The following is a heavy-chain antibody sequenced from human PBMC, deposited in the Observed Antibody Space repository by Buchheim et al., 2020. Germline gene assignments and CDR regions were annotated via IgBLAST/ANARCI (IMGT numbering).Heavy chain of an antibody. CDR3: ATLVPAARRP. CDR1: GGHFSGYY. V-gene: IGHV4-34*02. J-gene: IGHJ5*02. Sequence: QAHIQQWGAGLLKPSETLSLTCAVYGGHFSGYYWSWIRQSPAQGLEWIGEINYSGVTNFNLSLKSRVHISIDTSKNQISLNLPSVTAADTAVYFCATLVPAARRPWGPGTL. CDR2: INYSGVT. D-gene: IGHD2-2*01.